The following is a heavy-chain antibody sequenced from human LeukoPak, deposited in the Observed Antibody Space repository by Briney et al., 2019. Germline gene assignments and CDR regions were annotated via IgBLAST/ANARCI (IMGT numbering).Heavy chain of an antibody. V-gene: IGHV3-74*03. D-gene: IGHD3-3*01. CDR2: IDNAGSIT. J-gene: IGHJ4*02. CDR1: GFTFSNYW. CDR3: AKVSTYYDFWSGYYPD. Sequence: GGSLRLSCAASGFTFSNYWIHWVRQAPGKGLVWVSRIDNAGSITTYADSVKGRFTISRDNAENTLYLQMNSLRAEDTAVYYCAKVSTYYDFWSGYYPDWGQGTLVTVSS.